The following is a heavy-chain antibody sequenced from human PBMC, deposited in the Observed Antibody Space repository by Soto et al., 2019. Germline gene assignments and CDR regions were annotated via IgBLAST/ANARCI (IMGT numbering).Heavy chain of an antibody. J-gene: IGHJ4*02. Sequence: SVKVSCKASGGTFSSYTISWVRQAPGQGLEWMGRIIPILGIANYAQKFQGRVTITADKFTSTAYMELSSLRSEDTAVYYCARFSDYYDSSGYQVYWGQGTLVTVSS. CDR2: IIPILGIA. CDR1: GGTFSSYT. V-gene: IGHV1-69*02. D-gene: IGHD3-22*01. CDR3: ARFSDYYDSSGYQVY.